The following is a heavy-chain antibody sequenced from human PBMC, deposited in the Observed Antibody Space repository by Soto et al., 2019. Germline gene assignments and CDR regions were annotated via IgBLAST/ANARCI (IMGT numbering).Heavy chain of an antibody. CDR3: AREWETTMVPRADY. J-gene: IGHJ4*02. D-gene: IGHD5-18*01. V-gene: IGHV1-2*02. CDR1: GYTFTGYS. CDR2: IDPKNGDT. Sequence: QVQLVQSGAEVKKPGASVKVSCKASGYTFTGYSIHWVRQAPGQGLEWMGWIDPKNGDTNTAQKFQGSVTMTRDTSITTAYMEVTSLRSDDTAIYYCAREWETTMVPRADYWGQGSLVTVAS.